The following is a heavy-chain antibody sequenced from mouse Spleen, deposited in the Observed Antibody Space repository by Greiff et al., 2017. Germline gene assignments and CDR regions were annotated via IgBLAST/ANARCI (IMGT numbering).Heavy chain of an antibody. CDR2: LWWDDDK. D-gene: IGHD2-1*01. CDR3: DRIERAYGNYYWYFDV. J-gene: IGHJ1*01. V-gene: IGHV8-8*01. CDR1: GFSLSTFGMG. Sequence: QVTLKECGPGILQPSQTLSLTCSFSGFSLSTFGMGVGWIRQPPGKGLEWLAHLWWDDDKYYNPALKSRPTISKDTSENQVFLKIANVDTVDTATYYCDRIERAYGNYYWYFDVWGAGTTVTVSS.